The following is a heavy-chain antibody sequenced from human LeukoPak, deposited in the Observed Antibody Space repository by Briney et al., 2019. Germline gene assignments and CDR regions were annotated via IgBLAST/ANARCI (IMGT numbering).Heavy chain of an antibody. V-gene: IGHV1-69*05. CDR2: IIPIFGTA. D-gene: IGHD3-22*01. CDR3: ARVSYYDSSGDTADY. Sequence: PGSSVKVSCKTSVGTFSSYAISWVRQAPGQGLEWMGRIIPIFGTANYAQKFQGRVTITTDESTSTAYMELSSLRSEDTAVYYCARVSYYDSSGDTADYWGQGTLVTVSS. CDR1: VGTFSSYA. J-gene: IGHJ4*02.